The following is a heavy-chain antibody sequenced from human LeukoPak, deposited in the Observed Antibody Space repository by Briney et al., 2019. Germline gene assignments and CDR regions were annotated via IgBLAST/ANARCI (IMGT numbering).Heavy chain of an antibody. CDR1: GFTFSDYY. Sequence: GGSLRLSCAASGFTFSDYYMSWIRQAPGKGLEWVSYISSSGSTIYYADSVKGRFTISRDNAKNSLYLQMNSLRAEDTAVYYCARDQRHLIAARYFDYWGQGTLVTVSS. V-gene: IGHV3-11*04. J-gene: IGHJ4*02. CDR2: ISSSGSTI. CDR3: ARDQRHLIAARYFDY. D-gene: IGHD6-13*01.